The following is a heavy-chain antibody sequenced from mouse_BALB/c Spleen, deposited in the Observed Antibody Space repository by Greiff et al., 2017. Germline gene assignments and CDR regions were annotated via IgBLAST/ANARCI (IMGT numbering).Heavy chain of an antibody. V-gene: IGHV2-6-7*01. CDR1: GFSLTGYG. D-gene: IGHD1-1*01. J-gene: IGHJ4*01. Sequence: QVQLKQSGPGLVAPSQRLSITCTVSGFSLTGYGVNWVRQPPGKGLEWLGMIWGDGSTDYNSALKSRLSISKDNSKSQVFLKMNSLQTDDTARYYCSRDYYGSSYAMDYWGQGTSVTVSS. CDR3: SRDYYGSSYAMDY. CDR2: IWGDGST.